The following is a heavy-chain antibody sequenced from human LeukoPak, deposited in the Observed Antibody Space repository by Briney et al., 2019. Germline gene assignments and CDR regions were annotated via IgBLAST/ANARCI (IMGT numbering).Heavy chain of an antibody. D-gene: IGHD3-10*01. V-gene: IGHV3-30-3*01. CDR1: GFTFSGYA. CDR3: ARVGYYASGPFSYFDY. Sequence: GGSLRLSCAASGFTFSGYAMHWVRQAPGKGLKWVAVISYDGSNEYYADSVKGRFTISRDNSKNTLYLQINSLSVEDTAVYYCARVGYYASGPFSYFDYWGQGTLVTVSS. J-gene: IGHJ4*02. CDR2: ISYDGSNE.